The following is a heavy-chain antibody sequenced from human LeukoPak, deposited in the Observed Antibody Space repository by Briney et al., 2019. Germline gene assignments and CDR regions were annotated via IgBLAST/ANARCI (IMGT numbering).Heavy chain of an antibody. D-gene: IGHD4-11*01. V-gene: IGHV4-39*01. CDR3: ARPTVYYYYYMDV. Sequence: SETLSLTCTVSGGSISSSSYYWGWIRQPPGTGLEWIGSIYYSGSTYYNPSLKSRVTISVDTSKNQFSLKLRSVTAADTAVYYCARPTVYYYYYMDVWGKGTTVTVSS. J-gene: IGHJ6*03. CDR1: GGSISSSSYY. CDR2: IYYSGST.